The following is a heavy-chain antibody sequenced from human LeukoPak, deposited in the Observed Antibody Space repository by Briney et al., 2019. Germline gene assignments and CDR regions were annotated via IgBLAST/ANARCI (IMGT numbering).Heavy chain of an antibody. CDR3: TAVGAYGSGSELDY. V-gene: IGHV3-15*01. J-gene: IGHJ4*02. Sequence: GGSLRLSCAASGFTFSNAWMSWVRQPPGKGLEWVGRIKSKTDGGTTDYAAPVKGRFTISRDDSKNTLYLQMNSPKTEDTAVYYCTAVGAYGSGSELDYWGQGTLVTVSS. CDR2: IKSKTDGGTT. CDR1: GFTFSNAW. D-gene: IGHD3-10*01.